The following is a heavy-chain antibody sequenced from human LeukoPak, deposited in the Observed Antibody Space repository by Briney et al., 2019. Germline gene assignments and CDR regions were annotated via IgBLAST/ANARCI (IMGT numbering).Heavy chain of an antibody. CDR3: AKGRMYCSGGSCYYSWFDP. CDR1: GFTFSSYA. J-gene: IGHJ5*02. V-gene: IGHV3-23*01. Sequence: GGSLRLSCAASGFTFSSYAMSWVRQAPGKGLGWVSAISGSGGSTYYAESVKGRFTISRDNSKNTLYLQMNSLRAEDTAVYYCAKGRMYCSGGSCYYSWFDPWGQGTLVTVSS. CDR2: ISGSGGST. D-gene: IGHD2-15*01.